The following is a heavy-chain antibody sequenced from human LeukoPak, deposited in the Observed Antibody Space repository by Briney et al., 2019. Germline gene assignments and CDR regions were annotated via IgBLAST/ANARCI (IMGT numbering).Heavy chain of an antibody. CDR3: ARNGQQVRYFHH. Sequence: GGSLRLSCVASTFTVSSNFMSWVRQAPGKGLEWVSIIYSGGVTNYADSVKGRFTISRDNSKNTLYLQMNSLRAEDTAVYYCARNGQQVRYFHHWGQGTLVTVSS. CDR2: IYSGGVT. V-gene: IGHV3-66*01. J-gene: IGHJ1*01. CDR1: TFTVSSNF. D-gene: IGHD6-13*01.